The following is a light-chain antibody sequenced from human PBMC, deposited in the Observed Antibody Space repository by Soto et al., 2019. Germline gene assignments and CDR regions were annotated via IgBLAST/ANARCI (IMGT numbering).Light chain of an antibody. J-gene: IGKJ1*01. CDR1: QSVSSN. CDR3: QQYNEWPPWT. V-gene: IGKV3-15*01. Sequence: EIIMTQSPATLSVSPGERASLSCRASQSVSSNLAWYQQKPGQAPRLLVYAASTSATGISTRFSGSGSGTEFTHTISSLQSEDFAIYYCQQYNEWPPWTFGQGTKVDIK. CDR2: AAS.